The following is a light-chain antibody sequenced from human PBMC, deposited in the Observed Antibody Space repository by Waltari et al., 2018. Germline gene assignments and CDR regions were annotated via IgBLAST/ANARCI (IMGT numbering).Light chain of an antibody. CDR3: QQRSNWPQRLT. Sequence: EIVLTQSPATLSLSPGERATLSCRASQSVSRNLAWYQQNPGQAPRPLIYDASNRATGIPARFSGSGSGTDVTLTISSLEPEDFVVYYCQQRSNWPQRLTFGGGTKVEIK. J-gene: IGKJ4*01. V-gene: IGKV3-11*01. CDR2: DAS. CDR1: QSVSRN.